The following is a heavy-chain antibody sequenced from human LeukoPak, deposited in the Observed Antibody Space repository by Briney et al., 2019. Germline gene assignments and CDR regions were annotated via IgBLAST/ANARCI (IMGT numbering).Heavy chain of an antibody. D-gene: IGHD3-10*01. V-gene: IGHV4-4*02. J-gene: IGHJ4*02. CDR3: ARLYYYGSGSPSPPFDY. Sequence: SETLSLTCAVSGGSISSSNWWSWVRQPPGKGLEWIGEIYHSGSTNYNPSLKSRVTISVDKSKNQFSLKLSSVTAADTAVYYCARLYYYGSGSPSPPFDYWGQGTLVTVSS. CDR2: IYHSGST. CDR1: GGSISSSNW.